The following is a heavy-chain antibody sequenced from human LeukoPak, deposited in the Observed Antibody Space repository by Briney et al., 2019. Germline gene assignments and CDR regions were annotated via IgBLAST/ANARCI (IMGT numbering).Heavy chain of an antibody. CDR1: GGSFSGYY. D-gene: IGHD6-25*01. CDR2: INHSGST. Sequence: TSETLSLTCAVYGGSFSGYYWSWIRQPPGKGLEWIGEINHSGSTNYNPSLKSRVTISVDTSKNQFSLKLSSVTAADTAVYYCAKSGGYGLIDYWGQGTLVTVSS. CDR3: AKSGGYGLIDY. J-gene: IGHJ4*01. V-gene: IGHV4-34*01.